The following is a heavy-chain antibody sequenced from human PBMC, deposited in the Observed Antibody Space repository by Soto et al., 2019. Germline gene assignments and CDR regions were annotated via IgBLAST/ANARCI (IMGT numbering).Heavy chain of an antibody. D-gene: IGHD3-16*01. V-gene: IGHV1-3*01. CDR1: GYTFTSYA. J-gene: IGHJ4*02. CDR2: INAGNGNT. CDR3: ARDHPLGGGPKRDFEY. Sequence: ASVKVSCKASGYTFTSYAMHWVRQAPGQRLEWMGWINAGNGNTKYSQKFQGRVTITRDTSTSTVYMELSSLRSEDTAVYYCARDHPLGGGPKRDFEYWGQGTLVTVSS.